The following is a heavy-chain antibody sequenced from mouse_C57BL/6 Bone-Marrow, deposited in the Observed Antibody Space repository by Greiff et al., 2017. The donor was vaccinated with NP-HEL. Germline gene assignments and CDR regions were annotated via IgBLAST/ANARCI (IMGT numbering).Heavy chain of an antibody. Sequence: DVKLVESGAELVRPGASVKLSCTASGFNIKDDYMHWVKQRPEQGLEWIGWIDPENGDTEYASKFQGKATITADTSSNTAYLQLSSLTSEDTAVYYCTTELCPYWYFDVWGTGTTVTVSS. J-gene: IGHJ1*03. CDR1: GFNIKDDY. CDR3: TTELCPYWYFDV. V-gene: IGHV14-4*01. CDR2: IDPENGDT. D-gene: IGHD1-1*02.